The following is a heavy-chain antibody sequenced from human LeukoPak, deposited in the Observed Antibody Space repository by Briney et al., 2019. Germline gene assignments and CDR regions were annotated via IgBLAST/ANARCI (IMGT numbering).Heavy chain of an antibody. CDR3: VRDRGYSNFDY. D-gene: IGHD4-11*01. CDR2: MKEDGSEI. V-gene: IGHV3-7*01. Sequence: GGSLRLSCATSGFTFRNYWTSWVRQAPGKGLEWVANMKEDGSEINYVDSVKGRFTISRDNAQDSLYLQMNSLRAEDTAVYYCVRDRGYSNFDYCGQGTLVTVSS. CDR1: GFTFRNYW. J-gene: IGHJ4*02.